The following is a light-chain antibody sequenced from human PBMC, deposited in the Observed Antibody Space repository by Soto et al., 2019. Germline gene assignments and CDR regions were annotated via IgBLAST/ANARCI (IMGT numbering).Light chain of an antibody. CDR2: EDN. J-gene: IGLJ2*01. CDR1: SGSIASNY. V-gene: IGLV6-57*02. Sequence: NFMLTQPHSVSESPGKTVTISCTGSSGSIASNYVQWYQQRPGSAPTTVIYEDNQRPSGVPDRFSGSIDSSSNSASLTISGRKTEDEADYYCQSYDSSNVVFGGGTKLTVL. CDR3: QSYDSSNVV.